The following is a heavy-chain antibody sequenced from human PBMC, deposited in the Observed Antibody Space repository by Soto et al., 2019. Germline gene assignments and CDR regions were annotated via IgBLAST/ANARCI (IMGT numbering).Heavy chain of an antibody. D-gene: IGHD3-3*01. CDR1: GFTFSNAW. V-gene: IGHV3-15*01. CDR2: IKSKTDGGTT. Sequence: GGSLRLSCAASGFTFSNAWMSWVRQAPGKGLEWVGRIKSKTDGGTTDYAAPVKGRFTISRDDSKNTLYLQMNSLKTEDTAVYYCTTDAATRNDFWSGRVFDYWGQGTLVTVSS. CDR3: TTDAATRNDFWSGRVFDY. J-gene: IGHJ4*02.